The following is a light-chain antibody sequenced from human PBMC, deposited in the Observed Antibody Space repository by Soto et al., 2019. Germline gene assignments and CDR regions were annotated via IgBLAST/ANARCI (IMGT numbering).Light chain of an antibody. J-gene: IGLJ1*01. CDR3: SSYTSSSTPYV. Sequence: LTQPASVSGSPGQSITISGTGTSSDVGGYNYVSWYQQHPGKAPKLMIYDVSNRPSGVSNRFSGSKSGNTASLTISGLQAENEADYYCSSYTSSSTPYVFGTGTRSPS. CDR2: DVS. CDR1: SSDVGGYNY. V-gene: IGLV2-14*01.